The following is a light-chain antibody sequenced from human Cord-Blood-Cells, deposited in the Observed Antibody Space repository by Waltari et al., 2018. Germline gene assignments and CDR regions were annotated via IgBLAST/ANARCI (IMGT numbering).Light chain of an antibody. CDR1: QSVSST. CDR2: GAS. J-gene: IGKJ2*03. V-gene: IGKV3-15*01. CDR3: QQYNNWPYS. Sequence: EIVMTQSPATLSVSPGESATLSCRASQSVSSTLAWYQQQPGQAPRLLIYGASTSATGIPARFSGSRSETEFTLTISSLQSEDFAVYYCQQYNNWPYSFGQGTKLEIK.